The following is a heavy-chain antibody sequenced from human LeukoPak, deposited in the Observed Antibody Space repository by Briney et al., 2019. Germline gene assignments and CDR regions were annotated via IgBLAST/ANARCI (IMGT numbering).Heavy chain of an antibody. CDR2: ISYDGSNK. Sequence: GGSLRLSCAASGFNFDDYGMSWVRQAPGKGLEWVAVISYDGSNKYYADSVKGRFTISRDNSKNTLYLQMNSLRAEDTAVYYCARGGSPNYDFWSGYYLWGQGTPVTVSS. J-gene: IGHJ4*02. CDR3: ARGGSPNYDFWSGYYL. CDR1: GFNFDDYG. D-gene: IGHD3-3*01. V-gene: IGHV3-30*03.